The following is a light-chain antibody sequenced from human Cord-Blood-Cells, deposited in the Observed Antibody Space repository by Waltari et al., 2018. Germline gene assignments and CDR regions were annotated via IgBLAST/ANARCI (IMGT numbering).Light chain of an antibody. CDR2: DVS. CDR3: SSYTSSSRV. CDR1: SSDVGGYNY. V-gene: IGLV2-14*01. J-gene: IGLJ2*01. Sequence: QSALTQPASVSGSPGQSITISCPGTSSDVGGYNYVSWYQQHPGKAPKRMIYDVSNRPSGVSNRFSGSKSGNTASLTISGLQAEDEADYYCSSYTSSSRVFGGGTKLTVL.